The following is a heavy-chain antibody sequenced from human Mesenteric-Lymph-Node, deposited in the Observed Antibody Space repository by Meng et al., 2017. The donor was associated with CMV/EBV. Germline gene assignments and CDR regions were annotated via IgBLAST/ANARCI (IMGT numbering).Heavy chain of an antibody. V-gene: IGHV3-74*01. CDR3: ARDSSGWYMGFDY. CDR2: INSDGSTT. D-gene: IGHD6-19*01. Sequence: GESLKISCAASGFSLSTYWMHWVRQAPGKGLVWVSRINSDGSTTNYADSVKGRFTISRDSSKNTLYLQMNSLRPEDTAVYYCARDSSGWYMGFDYWGQGTLVTVSS. CDR1: GFSLSTYW. J-gene: IGHJ4*02.